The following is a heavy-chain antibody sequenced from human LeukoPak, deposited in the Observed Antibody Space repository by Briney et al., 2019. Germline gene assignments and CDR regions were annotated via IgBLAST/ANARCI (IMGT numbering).Heavy chain of an antibody. V-gene: IGHV3-23*01. Sequence: AGGSLRLSCAASGFTFSSYPMSWVRQAPGKGLEWVSGFSGSGSSTYYTDSVKGGFTISRDNSKNTLYLQMNSLRADDTAVYYCAKDSSGYSFPNWFDPWGQGTLVTVSS. CDR3: AKDSSGYSFPNWFDP. J-gene: IGHJ5*01. CDR2: FSGSGSST. CDR1: GFTFSSYP. D-gene: IGHD3-22*01.